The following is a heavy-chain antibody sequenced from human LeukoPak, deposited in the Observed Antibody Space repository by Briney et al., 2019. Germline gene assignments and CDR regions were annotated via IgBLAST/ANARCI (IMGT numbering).Heavy chain of an antibody. Sequence: PGGSLRLSCAASGFTFSIYTMVWVRQAPGKGLEWVAVTSYDGSNKYYADSVKGRFTISRDNSNNTLYLQMNSLRAEDTAVYYCARDWGVDYWGQGTLVTVSS. CDR1: GFTFSIYT. V-gene: IGHV3-30-3*01. D-gene: IGHD3-10*01. CDR2: TSYDGSNK. CDR3: ARDWGVDY. J-gene: IGHJ4*02.